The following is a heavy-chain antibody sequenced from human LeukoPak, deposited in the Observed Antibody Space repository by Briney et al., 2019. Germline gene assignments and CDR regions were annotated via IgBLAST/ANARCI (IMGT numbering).Heavy chain of an antibody. J-gene: IGHJ6*03. CDR3: AREWADGCSGGSCYSLGYYYYYMDV. CDR2: IYTSGST. CDR1: GFSISSYY. Sequence: NPSETLSLTCTVSGFSISSYYWIWIRQPAGKGLEWIGRIYTSGSTNYNLSLKSRVTMSVDTSKNQFSLKLSSVTAADTAVYYCAREWADGCSGGSCYSLGYYYYYMDVWGKGTTVTVSS. D-gene: IGHD2-15*01. V-gene: IGHV4-4*07.